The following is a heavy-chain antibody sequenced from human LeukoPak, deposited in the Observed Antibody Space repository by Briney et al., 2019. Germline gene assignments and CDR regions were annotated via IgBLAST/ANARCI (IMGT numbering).Heavy chain of an antibody. D-gene: IGHD6-19*01. V-gene: IGHV4-4*07. Sequence: PSETLSLSCTVSGGSLSSYYWSWLRQPAAKGLEWIGRIYTSGSTNYNPSLKSRVTMSVNTSKNQFSLKLSSVTAANTAVYYCARVSSGWTISGYYYGMDVWGQGTSVTVSS. J-gene: IGHJ6*02. CDR3: ARVSSGWTISGYYYGMDV. CDR1: GGSLSSYY. CDR2: IYTSGST.